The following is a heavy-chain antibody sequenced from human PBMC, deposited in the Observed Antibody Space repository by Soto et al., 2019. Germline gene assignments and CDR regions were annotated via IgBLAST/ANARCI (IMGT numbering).Heavy chain of an antibody. Sequence: SVKVSCKASGGTFRNYPINWVRQAPGQGLEWMGSIFPLTDIPDYAQNFQARLTINADKSTSTAYMELSSLTSDDTAMYFCARGPLVVLNYFESWGQGTLVTVSS. V-gene: IGHV1-69*04. CDR1: GGTFRNYP. CDR2: IFPLTDIP. CDR3: ARGPLVVLNYFES. J-gene: IGHJ4*02.